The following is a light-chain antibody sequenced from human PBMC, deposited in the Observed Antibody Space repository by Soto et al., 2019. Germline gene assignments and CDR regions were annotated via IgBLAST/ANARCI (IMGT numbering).Light chain of an antibody. CDR3: KQYGASLT. J-gene: IGKJ4*01. CDR2: AAS. CDR1: QSISSY. V-gene: IGKV1-39*01. Sequence: DIQMTQSPSSLSASVGDRVTITFRASQSISSYLNWYQQKPGKAPKLLIYAASSLQSGVPSRFSGSGSGTDFTLTISRLEPEDFAVYFCKQYGASLTFGGGTKGDIK.